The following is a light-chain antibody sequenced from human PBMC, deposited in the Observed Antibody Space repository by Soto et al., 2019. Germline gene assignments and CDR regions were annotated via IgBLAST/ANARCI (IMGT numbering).Light chain of an antibody. J-gene: IGKJ2*01. CDR2: ATY. CDR1: QSVSSGY. Sequence: VLTQSPGTLSLSPGERATLSCRAGQSVSSGYLAWYQQKPGQAPRLLIYATYTRATGIPDRFSGSGSGTDFSLTISSRQPEDFAVYYCQQYGPSPLYTFGQGTKLEIK. V-gene: IGKV3-20*01. CDR3: QQYGPSPLYT.